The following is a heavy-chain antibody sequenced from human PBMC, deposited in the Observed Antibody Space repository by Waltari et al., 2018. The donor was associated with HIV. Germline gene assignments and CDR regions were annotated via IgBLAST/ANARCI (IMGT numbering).Heavy chain of an antibody. J-gene: IGHJ4*02. CDR3: TKGRRGALFGDE. Sequence: QVQLVQSVAEIKKPRAPVRGSCRASGYPFIQFDINWVRRAPGRGLEWVGWMNPDNGDAGYGHKFKGRFTLTRDTTTDTAYMDVTNLKSEDTAIYYCTKGRRGALFGDEWGQGTLVTVSS. CDR2: MNPDNGDA. V-gene: IGHV1-8*01. D-gene: IGHD3-3*01. CDR1: GYPFIQFD.